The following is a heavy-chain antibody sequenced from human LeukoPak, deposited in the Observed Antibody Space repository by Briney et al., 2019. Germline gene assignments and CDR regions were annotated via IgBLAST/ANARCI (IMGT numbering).Heavy chain of an antibody. CDR1: GFTFSSNA. Sequence: PGGSLRLSCAASGFTFSSNAMHWVRQAPDKGLEWVAVITYDGSNKYYADSVKGRFTISRDNSKSTLYLQMNSLRAEDTAVYYCAKHFCSSSSCSIDYWGQGTLVTVSS. CDR2: ITYDGSNK. D-gene: IGHD2-2*01. V-gene: IGHV3-30-3*01. CDR3: AKHFCSSSSCSIDY. J-gene: IGHJ4*02.